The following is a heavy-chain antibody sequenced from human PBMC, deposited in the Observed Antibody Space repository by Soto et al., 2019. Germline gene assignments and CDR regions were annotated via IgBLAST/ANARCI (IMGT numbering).Heavy chain of an antibody. CDR2: IIPILGET. V-gene: IGHV1-69*08. Sequence: QAQLMQSGAEVKKPGSSVKVSCKASGGTFSSYTITWVRQGPGQRLEWMGRIIPILGETNYAPKFQGRVTITADKSTGTAYMDLSSLTSEDTAVYYCARVDCDDSAVPDYWGQGTLVTVSS. J-gene: IGHJ4*02. D-gene: IGHD3-22*01. CDR1: GGTFSSYT. CDR3: ARVDCDDSAVPDY.